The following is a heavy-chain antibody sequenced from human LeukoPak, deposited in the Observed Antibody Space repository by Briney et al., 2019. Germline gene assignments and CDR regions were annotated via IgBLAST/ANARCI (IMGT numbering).Heavy chain of an antibody. CDR1: GYTFTTYN. J-gene: IGHJ6*02. D-gene: IGHD2-2*01. CDR2: MNPNSGNT. Sequence: GASVKVSCKASGYTFTTYNINWVRQAPGQGLEWMGWMNPNSGNTAYAQKFQGRVTMTRNTSINTAYMELSSLRSEDTAVYYCARVGGSDIVVVWARSYYYYGMDVWGQGTTVTVSS. CDR3: ARVGGSDIVVVWARSYYYYGMDV. V-gene: IGHV1-8*01.